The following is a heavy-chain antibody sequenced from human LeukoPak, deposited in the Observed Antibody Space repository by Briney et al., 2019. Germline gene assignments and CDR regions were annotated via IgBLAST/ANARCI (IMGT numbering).Heavy chain of an antibody. CDR1: GGSINSGDYY. CDR2: IYYSGST. J-gene: IGHJ3*02. V-gene: IGHV4-30-4*01. CDR3: AREVTTSTFDI. D-gene: IGHD5-12*01. Sequence: SQTLSLTCTVSGGSINSGDYYWSWIRQPPGKGLEWIGYIYYSGSTYYNPSLKSRVTISVDTSKNQFSLKLSSVTAADTAVYYCAREVTTSTFDIWGQGTMVTVSS.